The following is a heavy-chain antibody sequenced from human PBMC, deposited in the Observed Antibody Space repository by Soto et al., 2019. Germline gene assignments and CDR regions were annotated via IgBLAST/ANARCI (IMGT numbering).Heavy chain of an antibody. CDR2: IKSKTDGGTT. V-gene: IGHV3-15*01. CDR1: GFTFSNAW. D-gene: IGHD3-10*01. CDR3: TTGPLYYYQIRGAVTGDYAGDDAFDI. J-gene: IGHJ3*02. Sequence: GGSLRLSCAASGFTFSNAWMSWVRQAPGKGLEWVGRIKSKTDGGTTDYAAPVKGRFTISRDDSKNTLYLQMNSPKTEETAVYYCTTGPLYYYQIRGAVTGDYAGDDAFDIWGQGTMVTVSS.